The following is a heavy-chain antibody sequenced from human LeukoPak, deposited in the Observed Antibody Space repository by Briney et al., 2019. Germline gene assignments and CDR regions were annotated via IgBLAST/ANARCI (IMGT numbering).Heavy chain of an antibody. D-gene: IGHD2-15*01. CDR3: ARYCSGGTCYD. V-gene: IGHV3-21*04. CDR1: EFTFSTYS. CDR2: ISSGSTYI. Sequence: GGSLRLSCAASEFTFSTYSMNWVRQAPGKGLEWVSSISSGSTYIYYADSVKGRFTISRDNSKNTLYLQMDSLRVEDTAVYYCARYCSGGTCYDWGQGTLVTVSS. J-gene: IGHJ4*02.